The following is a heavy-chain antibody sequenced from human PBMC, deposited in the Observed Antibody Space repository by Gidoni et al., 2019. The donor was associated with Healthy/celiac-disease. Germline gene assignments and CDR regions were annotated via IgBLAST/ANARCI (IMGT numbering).Heavy chain of an antibody. V-gene: IGHV3-48*04. Sequence: EVQLVESGGGLVQPGGSLRLSCAASGFTFSPYSMNWVRQAPGKGLEWVSYISSSSSTIYYADSVKGRFTISRDNAKNSLYLQMNSLRAEDTAVYYCARVYCSGGSCYSLDYWGQGTLVTVSS. J-gene: IGHJ4*02. CDR1: GFTFSPYS. CDR3: ARVYCSGGSCYSLDY. CDR2: ISSSSSTI. D-gene: IGHD2-15*01.